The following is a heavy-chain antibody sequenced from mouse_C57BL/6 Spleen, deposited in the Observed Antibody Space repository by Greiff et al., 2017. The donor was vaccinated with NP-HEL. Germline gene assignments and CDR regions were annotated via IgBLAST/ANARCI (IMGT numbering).Heavy chain of an antibody. CDR1: GYTFTDHT. CDR2: IYPRDGST. CDR3: ARGIYYDYERALDY. D-gene: IGHD2-4*01. V-gene: IGHV1-78*01. Sequence: VQLQQSDAELVKPGASVKISCKVSGYTFTDHTIHWMKQRPDQGLEWIGYIYPRDGSTKYNETFKGKATLTADTSSSTAYMPLNSLTSEDPAVYFCARGIYYDYERALDYWGQGTTLTVSS. J-gene: IGHJ2*01.